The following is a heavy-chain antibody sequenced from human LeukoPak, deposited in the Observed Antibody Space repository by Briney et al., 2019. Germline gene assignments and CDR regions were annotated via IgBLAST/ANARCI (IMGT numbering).Heavy chain of an antibody. Sequence: ASVKVSCKASGYTLTGYYMHWVRQAPGQGLEWMGWINPNSGGTNYAQKFQGRVTMTRDTSISTAYMELSRLRSDDTAVYYCARSRLGYCSGGSCFFQNWFDPWGQGTLVTVSS. V-gene: IGHV1-2*02. J-gene: IGHJ5*02. CDR2: INPNSGGT. CDR3: ARSRLGYCSGGSCFFQNWFDP. CDR1: GYTLTGYY. D-gene: IGHD2-15*01.